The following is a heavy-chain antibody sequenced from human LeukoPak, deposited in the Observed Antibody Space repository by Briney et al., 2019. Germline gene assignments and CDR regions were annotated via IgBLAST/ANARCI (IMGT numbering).Heavy chain of an antibody. CDR1: GDSISTNHW. J-gene: IGHJ4*02. CDR3: ASLSYYYDSSGYYPVY. Sequence: PSGTLSLTCAVSGDSISTNHWWSWVRQPPGKGLEWIGEVYHSGSTNYNPSLKSRVTISVDKSKNLFSLKLTSVTAADTAMYYCASLSYYYDSSGYYPVYWGQGTLVTVSS. CDR2: VYHSGST. D-gene: IGHD3-22*01. V-gene: IGHV4-4*02.